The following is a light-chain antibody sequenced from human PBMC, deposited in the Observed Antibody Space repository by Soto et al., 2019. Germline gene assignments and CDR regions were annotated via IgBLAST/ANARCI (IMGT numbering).Light chain of an antibody. Sequence: QSVLTQPPSASGSPGHSGTISCTGASSDVGGYNYVSWYQQHPGKAPRLMIYDVSNRPSGVPDRFSGSKSGNTASLTVSGLQAEDEADYYCSSYASSNNYVFGTGTKVTVL. V-gene: IGLV2-8*01. CDR1: SSDVGGYNY. CDR2: DVS. J-gene: IGLJ1*01. CDR3: SSYASSNNYV.